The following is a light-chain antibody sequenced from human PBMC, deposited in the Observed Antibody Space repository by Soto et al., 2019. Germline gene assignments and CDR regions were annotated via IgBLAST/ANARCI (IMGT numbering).Light chain of an antibody. CDR2: GAS. V-gene: IGKV3-20*01. CDR1: QSVSSSY. CDR3: QQYGSSPWT. Sequence: EIGFTHSPGTLSLSPGARATLSCRASQSVSSSYLAWYQQKPGQAPRLLIYGASSRATGIPDRFSGSGSGTDFTLTISRLEPEDFAVYYCQQYGSSPWTFGQGTKVDI. J-gene: IGKJ1*01.